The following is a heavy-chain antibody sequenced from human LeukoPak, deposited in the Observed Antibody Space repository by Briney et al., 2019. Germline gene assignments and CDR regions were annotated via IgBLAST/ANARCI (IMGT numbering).Heavy chain of an antibody. J-gene: IGHJ3*02. V-gene: IGHV4-34*01. CDR3: ARGSSRRLSIIVVVPAAMKGEAFDI. CDR2: INHSGST. Sequence: SETLSLTCAVYGGSFSGYYWSWIRQPPGKGLEWIGEINHSGSTNYNPSLKSRVTISVDTSKNQFSLKLSSVTAADTAVYYCARGSSRRLSIIVVVPAAMKGEAFDIWGQGTMVTVSS. CDR1: GGSFSGYY. D-gene: IGHD2-2*01.